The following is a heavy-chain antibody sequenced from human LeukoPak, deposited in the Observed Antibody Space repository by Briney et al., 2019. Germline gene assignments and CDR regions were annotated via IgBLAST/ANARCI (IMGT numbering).Heavy chain of an antibody. CDR2: IKPDGSEK. V-gene: IGHV3-7*01. CDR3: ATIY. Sequence: GGSLRLSCAASGFTFSSYWVSWVRQAPGKGLEWVANIKPDGSEKYYVDSVKGRFTISRDNAKNSLYLQMNSLRAEDTAVYYCATIYWGQGTLVTVSS. CDR1: GFTFSSYW. J-gene: IGHJ4*02. D-gene: IGHD2-21*01.